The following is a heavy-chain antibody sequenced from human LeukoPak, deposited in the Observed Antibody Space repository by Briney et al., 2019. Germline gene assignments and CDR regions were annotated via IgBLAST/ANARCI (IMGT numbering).Heavy chain of an antibody. V-gene: IGHV3-21*01. D-gene: IGHD2-8*01. Sequence: GGSLRLSCAASGFTFSSYSMNWVRQAPGKGLEWVSSISSSSSYIYYADSVKGRFTISRDNSKNTLYLQMNSLRAEDTAVYYCAKDQFVLMVYAPNMDVWGKGTTVTVSS. J-gene: IGHJ6*03. CDR2: ISSSSSYI. CDR1: GFTFSSYS. CDR3: AKDQFVLMVYAPNMDV.